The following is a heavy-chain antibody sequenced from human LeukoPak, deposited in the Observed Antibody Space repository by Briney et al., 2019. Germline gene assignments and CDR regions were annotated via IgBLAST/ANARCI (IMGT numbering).Heavy chain of an antibody. J-gene: IGHJ5*02. V-gene: IGHV4-59*01. CDR1: GGSISSYY. D-gene: IGHD3-22*01. Sequence: PSETLSLTCTVSGGSISSYYWSWIRQPPGKGLEWIGYIYYSGSTNYNPSLKSRVTISVDTSKNQFSLKLSSVTAADTAVYYCARGGNYYDSSGYQFDPWGQGTLVTVSS. CDR3: ARGGNYYDSSGYQFDP. CDR2: IYYSGST.